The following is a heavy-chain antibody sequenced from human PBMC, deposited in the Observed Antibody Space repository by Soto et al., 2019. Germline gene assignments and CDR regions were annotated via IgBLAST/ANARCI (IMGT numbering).Heavy chain of an antibody. V-gene: IGHV3-30-3*01. J-gene: IGHJ4*02. CDR2: ISHDGANE. CDR1: EFTFSTYP. Sequence: ESGGGVVQPGGSLRLSCAASEFTFSTYPMHWVRQAPGKGLEWVAVISHDGANEYYADSVKGRFTISRDNSKNSLYLQMNSLRAEDTAVYYCASPLGAQGYWGQGTLVTVSS. CDR3: ASPLGAQGY.